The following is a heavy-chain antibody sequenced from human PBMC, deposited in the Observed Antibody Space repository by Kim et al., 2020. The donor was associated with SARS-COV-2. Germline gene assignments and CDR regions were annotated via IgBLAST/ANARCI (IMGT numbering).Heavy chain of an antibody. D-gene: IGHD3-10*01. V-gene: IGHV3-23*01. Sequence: GGSLRLSCAASGFTFSSYAMSWVRQAPGKGLEWVSAISCSGGSTYYADSVKGRFTISRDNSKKTLYLQMNSLRAEDTAVYYCAKDAYGELFLNWFGPWGQGTLVTVSS. CDR3: AKDAYGELFLNWFGP. CDR1: GFTFSSYA. J-gene: IGHJ5*02. CDR2: ISCSGGST.